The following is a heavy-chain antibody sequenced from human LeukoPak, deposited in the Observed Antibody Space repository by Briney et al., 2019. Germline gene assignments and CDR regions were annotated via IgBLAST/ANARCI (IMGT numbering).Heavy chain of an antibody. V-gene: IGHV4-59*08. CDR2: IYYTGNT. CDR3: ASHQYYDLPGGAFDI. CDR1: GGAISYYY. D-gene: IGHD3-3*01. J-gene: IGHJ3*02. Sequence: SETLSLTCTVSGGAISYYYWNWIRQPPGKGLEWIGYIYYTGNTNYNPSLKSRVTISVDTSKNQFSLNLRSVTAADTAVYYCASHQYYDLPGGAFDIWGLGTMVTVSS.